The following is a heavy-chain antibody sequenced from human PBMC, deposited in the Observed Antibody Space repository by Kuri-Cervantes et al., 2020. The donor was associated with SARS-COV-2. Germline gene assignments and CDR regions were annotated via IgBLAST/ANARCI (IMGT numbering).Heavy chain of an antibody. Sequence: SETLSLTCTVSGGSISSYYWSWIRQPPGKGLEWIGYIYYSGSTNYNPSLKSRVTISVDKSKNQFSLTLRSVTAADTAVYHCATKSYFDFWSGLSWGFGMDVWGQGTTVTVSS. CDR2: IYYSGST. CDR3: ATKSYFDFWSGLSWGFGMDV. CDR1: GGSISSYY. D-gene: IGHD3-3*01. J-gene: IGHJ6*02. V-gene: IGHV4-59*12.